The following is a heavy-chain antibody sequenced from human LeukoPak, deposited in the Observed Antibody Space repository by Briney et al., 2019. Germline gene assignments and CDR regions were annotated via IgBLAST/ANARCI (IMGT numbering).Heavy chain of an antibody. CDR2: IYYSGST. V-gene: IGHV4-59*02. D-gene: IGHD2-15*01. Sequence: SETVSLTCTVSGGSVSGYYWSWIRQPPGKGLEWIGYIYYSGSTTYNPSLKSRVTISVNTSKNQFSLKLSSVTAADTAVYYCARCSVPNWFDPWGQGTLVTVSS. CDR1: GGSVSGYY. J-gene: IGHJ5*02. CDR3: ARCSVPNWFDP.